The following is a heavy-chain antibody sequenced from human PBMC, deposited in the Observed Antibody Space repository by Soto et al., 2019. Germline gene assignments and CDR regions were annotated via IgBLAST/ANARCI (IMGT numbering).Heavy chain of an antibody. CDR1: GYSFRTHG. CDR3: ARDLGYCNSSGCFRNWVDP. Sequence: QVQLVQSGAEVKTPGASVKVSCRASGYSFRTHGISWVRQAPGQGLEWMGWISTYDDKTNFPQKFQGRITMTTDTSTSTAYMELRSLISDDTAVYFCARDLGYCNSSGCFRNWVDPWGQGTLVTVSS. J-gene: IGHJ5*02. CDR2: ISTYDDKT. V-gene: IGHV1-18*01. D-gene: IGHD2-15*01.